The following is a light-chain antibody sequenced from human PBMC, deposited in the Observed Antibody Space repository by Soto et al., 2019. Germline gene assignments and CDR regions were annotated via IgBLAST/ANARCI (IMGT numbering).Light chain of an antibody. V-gene: IGKV3-20*01. CDR3: QQYGSSGT. Sequence: EIVLTQSPGTLSPSPGERASLSGSASQSVSNNYLAWYQQKPGQAPRLLIYGASNRATGIPDRFSGSGSGTDFTLTISRLEPEDFAVYYCQQYGSSGTFGQGTKVDIK. CDR1: QSVSNNY. J-gene: IGKJ1*01. CDR2: GAS.